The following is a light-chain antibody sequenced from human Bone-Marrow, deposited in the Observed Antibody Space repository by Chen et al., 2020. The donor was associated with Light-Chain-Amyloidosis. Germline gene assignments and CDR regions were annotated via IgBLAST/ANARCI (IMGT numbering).Light chain of an antibody. CDR2: GAS. V-gene: IGKV3-15*01. J-gene: IGKJ1*01. Sequence: VMTQSPVALSVSPGDTATLSCMASPSIRGNLAWYQQRPGQAPRLLIYGASARATGIPARFSGSGFETDFTLTISTIQSEDFAVYYCQQYNNWPLTFGQGTRVDIK. CDR1: PSIRGN. CDR3: QQYNNWPLT.